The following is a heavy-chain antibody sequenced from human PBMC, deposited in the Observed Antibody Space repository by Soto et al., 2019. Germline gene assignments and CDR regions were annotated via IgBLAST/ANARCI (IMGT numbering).Heavy chain of an antibody. CDR3: ARESYCCGDCFPDY. J-gene: IGHJ4*02. CDR1: GFTFSDHY. Sequence: EVQLVESGGGLVQPGGSLRLSCAASGFTFSDHYMDWVRQAPGKGLEWVGRTRNKANSYTTEYAASVKGRFTISRDDSKISLYLQMNSLKTEDTAVYYCARESYCCGDCFPDYWGQGTLVTVSS. CDR2: TRNKANSYTT. V-gene: IGHV3-72*01. D-gene: IGHD2-21*02.